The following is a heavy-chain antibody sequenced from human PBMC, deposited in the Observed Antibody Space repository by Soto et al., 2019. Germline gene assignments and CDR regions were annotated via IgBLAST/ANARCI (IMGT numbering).Heavy chain of an antibody. V-gene: IGHV1-3*01. CDR3: ARESLWFGEFKTNWFDP. D-gene: IGHD3-10*01. CDR2: INAGNGNT. CDR1: GYTFTSYA. J-gene: IGHJ5*02. Sequence: APVKVSCKASGYTFTSYAMHWVRQAPGQRLEWMGWINAGNGNTKYSQKFQGRVTITRDTSASTAYMELSSLRSEDTAVYYCARESLWFGEFKTNWFDPWGQGTLVTVSS.